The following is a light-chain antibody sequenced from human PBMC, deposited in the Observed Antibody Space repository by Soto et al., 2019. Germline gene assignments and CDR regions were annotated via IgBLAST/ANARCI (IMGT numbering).Light chain of an antibody. CDR1: SSDVGGYTS. CDR3: SSYAGSDKCVL. Sequence: QSVLTQPPSASGSPGQSVTISCTGTSSDVGGYTSVSWYQQHAGQAPKLMIYEVNKRPSGVPDRFSGSKSGNTASLTVSGLQAEDEADYYCSSYAGSDKCVLFGGGTKLTVL. J-gene: IGLJ3*02. CDR2: EVN. V-gene: IGLV2-8*01.